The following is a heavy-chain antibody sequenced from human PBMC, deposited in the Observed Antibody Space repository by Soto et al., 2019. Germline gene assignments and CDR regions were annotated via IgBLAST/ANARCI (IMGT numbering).Heavy chain of an antibody. V-gene: IGHV4-34*01. CDR2: INHSGST. D-gene: IGHD3-10*01. Sequence: LSLTCAVYGGSFSGYYWSWIRQPPGKGLEWIGEINHSGSTNYNPSLKSRVTISVDTSKNQFSLKLSSVTAADTAVYYCARTRGRRFGELLYRANYYGMDVWRQGTTVTVSS. J-gene: IGHJ6*02. CDR1: GGSFSGYY. CDR3: ARTRGRRFGELLYRANYYGMDV.